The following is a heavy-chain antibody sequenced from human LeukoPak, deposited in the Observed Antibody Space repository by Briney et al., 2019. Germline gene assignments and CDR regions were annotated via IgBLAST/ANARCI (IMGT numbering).Heavy chain of an antibody. Sequence: ASVKVSCKASGYTFTSYDINWVRQATGQGLEWMGWMNPNSGNTGYAQKIQGRVTMTRNTSISTAYMELSSLRSEDTAVYYCARGRRMVRGVRNYYYYGMDVWGQGTTVTVSS. J-gene: IGHJ6*02. D-gene: IGHD3-10*01. CDR3: ARGRRMVRGVRNYYYYGMDV. CDR2: MNPNSGNT. V-gene: IGHV1-8*01. CDR1: GYTFTSYD.